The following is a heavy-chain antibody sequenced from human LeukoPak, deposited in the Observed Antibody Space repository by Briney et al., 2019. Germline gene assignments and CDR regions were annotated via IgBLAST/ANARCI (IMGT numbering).Heavy chain of an antibody. CDR1: GGTFISYA. J-gene: IGHJ4*02. CDR2: INGGNGNT. Sequence: ASVKVSCKASGGTFISYAISWVRQAPGQGLEWMGWINGGNGNTQYSQNFQGRVTITRDTSASTAYMELSSLGSEDTALYYCARVGLEDDFKLAYWGQGTLVTVSS. V-gene: IGHV1-3*01. CDR3: ARVGLEDDFKLAY. D-gene: IGHD5-24*01.